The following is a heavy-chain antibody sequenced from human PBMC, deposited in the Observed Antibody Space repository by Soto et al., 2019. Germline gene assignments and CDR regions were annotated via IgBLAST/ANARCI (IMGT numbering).Heavy chain of an antibody. Sequence: SETLSLTCAGSGGSISSGGYSWSWIRQPPGKGLEWIGYIYYSGSTNYNPSLKSRVTISVDTSKNQFSLKLSSVTAADTAVYYCARPLYGGPPLAFDPWGQGTLVTVSS. CDR3: ARPLYGGPPLAFDP. D-gene: IGHD4-17*01. CDR1: GGSISSGGYS. J-gene: IGHJ5*02. CDR2: IYYSGST. V-gene: IGHV4-61*08.